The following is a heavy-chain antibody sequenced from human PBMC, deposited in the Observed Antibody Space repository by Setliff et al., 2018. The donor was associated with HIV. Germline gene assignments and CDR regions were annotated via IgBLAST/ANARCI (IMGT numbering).Heavy chain of an antibody. V-gene: IGHV3-23*01. Sequence: GGSLRLSCAGSGFAFSSYAMSWVRQAPGKGLEWVSAISGSGGTTNYADSVKGRFTISRDNSKNTLYLQVSTLRAEDTAVYYCAKTTPSSIRSPYYYYMDVWGKGTTVTVSS. J-gene: IGHJ6*03. CDR3: AKTTPSSIRSPYYYYMDV. CDR1: GFAFSSYA. D-gene: IGHD6-13*01. CDR2: ISGSGGTT.